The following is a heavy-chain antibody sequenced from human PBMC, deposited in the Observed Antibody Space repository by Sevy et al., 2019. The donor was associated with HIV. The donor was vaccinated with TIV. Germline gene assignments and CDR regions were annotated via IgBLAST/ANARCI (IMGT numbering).Heavy chain of an antibody. Sequence: GGSLRLSCAASGFTFSSYAMSWVRQAPGKGLEWVSAISGSGGSTYYADSVKGRFTISRDNSKNTLYLQMNILRAEDTAVYYCAKEGCSSTSCYMGTFDYWGQGTLVTVSS. CDR3: AKEGCSSTSCYMGTFDY. D-gene: IGHD2-2*02. CDR2: ISGSGGST. V-gene: IGHV3-23*01. CDR1: GFTFSSYA. J-gene: IGHJ4*02.